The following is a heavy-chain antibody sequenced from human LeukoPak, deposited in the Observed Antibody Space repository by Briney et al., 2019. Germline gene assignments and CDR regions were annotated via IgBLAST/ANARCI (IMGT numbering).Heavy chain of an antibody. CDR2: INHSGST. CDR1: GGSFSGYY. V-gene: IGHV4-34*01. Sequence: SETLSLTCAVYGGSFSGYYWSWIRQPPGKGLEWIGEINHSGSTNYNPSLKSRVTISVDTSKNQFSLKLSSVTAADTAVYCCARCPRWLQSNYFDYWGQGTLVTVSS. CDR3: ARCPRWLQSNYFDY. J-gene: IGHJ4*02. D-gene: IGHD5-24*01.